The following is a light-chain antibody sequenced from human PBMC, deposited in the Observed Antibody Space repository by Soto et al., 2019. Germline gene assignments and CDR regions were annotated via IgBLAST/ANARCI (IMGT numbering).Light chain of an antibody. J-gene: IGKJ2*01. CDR3: QHYGNSLPYT. CDR2: GAS. Sequence: EIVMTQSPATLSVSPGERATLSCRASQSVSSNLAWYQQKPGQAPRLLIYGASTRATGIPARFSGSGSGTEFTLTISSLQSEDFAVYSCQHYGNSLPYTFGQGTKLEIK. CDR1: QSVSSN. V-gene: IGKV3-15*01.